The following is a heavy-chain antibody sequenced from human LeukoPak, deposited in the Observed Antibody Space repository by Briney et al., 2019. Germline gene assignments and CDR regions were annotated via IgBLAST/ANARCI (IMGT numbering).Heavy chain of an antibody. D-gene: IGHD3-3*01. V-gene: IGHV1-8*03. J-gene: IGHJ4*02. CDR2: MNPNSGNT. CDR1: GYTFTSYD. Sequence: ASVKVSCKASGYTFTSYDINWVRQATGQGLEWMGWMNPNSGNTGYAQKFQGRVTITRNTSISTAYMELSSLRSEDTAVYYCARVAPETSYYDFWTWGQGTLVTVSS. CDR3: ARVAPETSYYDFWT.